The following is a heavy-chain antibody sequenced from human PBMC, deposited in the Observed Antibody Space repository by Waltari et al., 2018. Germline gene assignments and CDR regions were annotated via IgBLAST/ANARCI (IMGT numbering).Heavy chain of an antibody. D-gene: IGHD6-13*01. CDR3: AKDILIAAAGTFFPNFDY. V-gene: IGHV3-9*01. CDR1: GFTFDDYA. J-gene: IGHJ4*02. CDR2: ISWNNGSI. Sequence: EVQLVESGGGLVQPGRSLRLSCAASGFTFDDYAMHWVRQAPGKGLEWVSGISWNNGSIDDADSVKGRFTISRDNAKNSLYLQMNSLRAEDTALYYCAKDILIAAAGTFFPNFDYWGQGTLVTVSS.